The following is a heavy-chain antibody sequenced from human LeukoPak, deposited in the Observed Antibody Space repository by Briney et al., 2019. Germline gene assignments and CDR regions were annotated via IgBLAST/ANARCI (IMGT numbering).Heavy chain of an antibody. V-gene: IGHV1-18*01. CDR2: ISAYSGNT. D-gene: IGHD6-19*01. J-gene: IGHJ4*02. CDR3: ARDRYSSAHPSGY. CDR1: GYTFTING. Sequence: ASVKVSCKASGYTFTINGISWVRQAPGQGLEWMGWISAYSGNTNYAQRLQGRVTMTTDTSTTTAYMGLRSLRSDDTAVYYCARDRYSSAHPSGYWGQGTLVSVSP.